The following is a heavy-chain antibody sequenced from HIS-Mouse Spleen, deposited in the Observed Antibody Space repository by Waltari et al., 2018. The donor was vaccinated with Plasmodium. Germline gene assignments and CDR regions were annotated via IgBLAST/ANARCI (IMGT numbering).Heavy chain of an antibody. J-gene: IGHJ2*01. CDR3: ASSWYWYFDL. V-gene: IGHV3-7*01. CDR2: IKKDGSEK. CDR1: GFTFSSYW. Sequence: EVQLVESGGGLVQPGGSLRLSCAASGFTFSSYWMSWVRQAPGKGLEWVANIKKDGSEKYYVDAGKGRITISRDNAKNSLYLQMNSLRAEDTAVYYCASSWYWYFDLWGRGTLVTVSS. D-gene: IGHD6-13*01.